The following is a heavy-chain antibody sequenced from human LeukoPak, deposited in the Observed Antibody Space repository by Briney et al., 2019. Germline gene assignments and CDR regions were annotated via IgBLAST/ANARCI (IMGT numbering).Heavy chain of an antibody. V-gene: IGHV3-43D*03. CDR1: GFTCDDYA. D-gene: IGHD2-21*01. CDR3: AKGMWPCGAYFYMDV. J-gene: IGHJ6*03. CDR2: ISCDSVST. Sequence: GGSLRLSGAASGFTCDDYAMHWLRQAPGNGREGVSLISCDSVSTYYAYSGKGRFTIARANSKNFLELQMQSLTAEDTALYYCAKGMWPCGAYFYMDVWGKGTTVTVSS.